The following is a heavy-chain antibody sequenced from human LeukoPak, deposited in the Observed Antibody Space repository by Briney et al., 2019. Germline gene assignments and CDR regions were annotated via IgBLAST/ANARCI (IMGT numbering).Heavy chain of an antibody. D-gene: IGHD3-3*01. CDR2: IKQDGSET. V-gene: IGHV3-7*01. Sequence: GGSLRLSCAASGFSFSNSWMTWVRQAPGKGLEWVGNIKQDGSETYYVDSVKGRFTISRDNAKNSLFLQMNSLTGADTAVYRCTRGTADYDFWSGYYNDAFDIWGQGTMVTVSS. CDR1: GFSFSNSW. J-gene: IGHJ3*02. CDR3: TRGTADYDFWSGYYNDAFDI.